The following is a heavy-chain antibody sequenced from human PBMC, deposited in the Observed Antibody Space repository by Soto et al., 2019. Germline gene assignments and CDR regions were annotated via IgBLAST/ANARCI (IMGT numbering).Heavy chain of an antibody. D-gene: IGHD6-13*01. J-gene: IGHJ5*02. V-gene: IGHV6-1*01. CDR3: AREKWAAAGGINWFDP. CDR1: GDSVSSNSAA. Sequence: SQTLSLTCAISGDSVSSNSAAWNWIRQSPSRGLEWLGRTYYRSKWYNDYAVSVKSRITINPDTSKNRFSLQLNSVTPEDTAVYYCAREKWAAAGGINWFDPWGQGTLVTVSS. CDR2: TYYRSKWYN.